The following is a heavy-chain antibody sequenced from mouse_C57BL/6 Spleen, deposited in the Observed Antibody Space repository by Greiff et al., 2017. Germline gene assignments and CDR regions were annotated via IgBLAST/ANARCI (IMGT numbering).Heavy chain of an antibody. J-gene: IGHJ1*03. Sequence: QVQLQQPGAELVKPGASVKMSCKASGYTFTSYWITWVKQRPGQGLEWIGDIYPGSGSTNYNEKFKSKATLTVDTSSSTAYMQLSSLTSEDSAVYYGANNDGYYRNWYFDVWGTGTTVTVSS. CDR3: ANNDGYYRNWYFDV. CDR1: GYTFTSYW. V-gene: IGHV1-55*01. D-gene: IGHD2-3*01. CDR2: IYPGSGST.